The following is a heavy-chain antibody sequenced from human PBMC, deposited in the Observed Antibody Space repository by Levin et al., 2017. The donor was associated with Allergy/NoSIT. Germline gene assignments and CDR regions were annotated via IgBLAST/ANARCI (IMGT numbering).Heavy chain of an antibody. CDR3: ARKYQNIVVVVAATTVGDAFDI. V-gene: IGHV5-51*01. CDR1: GYSFTSYW. Sequence: KVSCKGSGYSFTSYWIGWVRQMPGKGLEWMGIIYPGDSDTRYSPSFQGQVTISADKSISTAYLQWSSLKASDTAMYYCARKYQNIVVVVAATTVGDAFDIWGQGTMVTVSS. D-gene: IGHD2-15*01. J-gene: IGHJ3*02. CDR2: IYPGDSDT.